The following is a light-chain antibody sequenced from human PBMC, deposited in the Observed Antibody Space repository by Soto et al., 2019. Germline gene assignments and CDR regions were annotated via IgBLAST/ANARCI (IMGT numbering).Light chain of an antibody. J-gene: IGLJ2*01. CDR2: AKT. V-gene: IGLV1-40*01. CDR3: LSYDTSLRGV. Sequence: QSVLTQPPSVSGAPGQTVTISCTGTSSNIGAGFDVHWYQQLPGAAPKLLIYAKTDRPSGVPARFSGSKSVTSASLAITGLQPEDEADYFCLSYDTSLRGVFGGGTKLTVL. CDR1: SSNIGAGFD.